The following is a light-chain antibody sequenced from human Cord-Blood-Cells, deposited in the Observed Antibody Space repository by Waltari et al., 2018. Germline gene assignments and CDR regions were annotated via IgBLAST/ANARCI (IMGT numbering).Light chain of an antibody. J-gene: IGLJ3*02. CDR3: NSRDSSGNHWV. Sequence: SSELTQDPAVSVALGQTVRITCPGDSLRRYYASWYQQKPGPAPVLVIYGKNNRPSGIPDRFSGSRSGNTASLTITGAQAEDEADYYCNSRDSSGNHWVFGGGTKLTVL. CDR2: GKN. CDR1: SLRRYY. V-gene: IGLV3-19*01.